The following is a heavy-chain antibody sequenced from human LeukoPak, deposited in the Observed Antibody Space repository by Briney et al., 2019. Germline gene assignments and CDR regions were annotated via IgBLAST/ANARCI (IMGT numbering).Heavy chain of an antibody. J-gene: IGHJ4*02. CDR3: ARPEDDSGYDWAY. CDR2: IYYSGST. CDR1: GGSISSSCYY. D-gene: IGHD5-12*01. Sequence: SETRSLACTVAGGSISSSCYYWGWIRQPPGKGLEWIGSIYYSGSTYYNPALKSRVTISVDTSKNQFSLKLSSVTAADTAVYYCARPEDDSGYDWAYWGQGALGTASS. V-gene: IGHV4-39*07.